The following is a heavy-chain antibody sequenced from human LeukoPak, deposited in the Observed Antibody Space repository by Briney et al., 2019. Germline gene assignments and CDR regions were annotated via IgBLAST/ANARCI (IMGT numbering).Heavy chain of an antibody. J-gene: IGHJ4*02. D-gene: IGHD2-2*01. V-gene: IGHV3-23*01. CDR1: GFTFSSYA. CDR3: ARGAYQLLSLCVD. Sequence: GGSLRLSCAASGFTFSSYAMSWVRQAPGKGLDWVSSINGGGGSTYYADSVKGRFTISRDNSKNTLYLQMNSLRAEDTAVYYCARGAYQLLSLCVDWGQGTLVTVSS. CDR2: INGGGGST.